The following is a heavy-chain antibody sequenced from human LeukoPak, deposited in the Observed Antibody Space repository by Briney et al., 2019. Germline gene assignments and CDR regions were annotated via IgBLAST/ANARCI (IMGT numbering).Heavy chain of an antibody. V-gene: IGHV1-18*01. Sequence: ASVKVSCKASDYTFTSYGISWVRQAPGQGLEWMGWISAYNGNTNYAQNLQGRATMTTDTSTSTAYMELRSLRSDDTAVYYCARDTSPFRGSSWPADFDYWGQGTLVTVSS. CDR2: ISAYNGNT. CDR3: ARDTSPFRGSSWPADFDY. CDR1: DYTFTSYG. J-gene: IGHJ4*02. D-gene: IGHD6-13*01.